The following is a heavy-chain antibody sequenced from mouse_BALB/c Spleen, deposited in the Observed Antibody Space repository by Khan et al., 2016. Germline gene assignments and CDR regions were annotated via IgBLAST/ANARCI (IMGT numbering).Heavy chain of an antibody. J-gene: IGHJ3*01. CDR2: ISSGGSYT. V-gene: IGHV5-9*02. CDR3: ARRDYGSSYKGFAY. CDR1: GFAFSSYD. Sequence: EVELVESGGGLVKPGGSLKLSCAASGFAFSSYDMSWVRQTPEKRLEWVATISSGGSYTYYPDSVKGRFTISTDTARNTLYLQMSSLRSEDTALYYCARRDYGSSYKGFAYWGQGTLVTVSA. D-gene: IGHD1-1*01.